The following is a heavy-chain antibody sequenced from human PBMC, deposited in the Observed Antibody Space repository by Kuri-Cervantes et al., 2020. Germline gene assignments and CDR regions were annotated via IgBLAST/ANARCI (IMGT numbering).Heavy chain of an antibody. CDR2: ISYDGSNK. CDR1: GFTFSSYG. CDR3: ARDLWFGEFRWFDP. J-gene: IGHJ5*02. D-gene: IGHD3-10*01. Sequence: GESLKISCAASGFTFSSYGMHWVRQAPGKGLEWVAVISYDGSNKYYADSVKGRFTISRDNSKNTLYLQMNSLRAEDTAVYYCARDLWFGEFRWFDPWGQGTLVTVSS. V-gene: IGHV3-30*19.